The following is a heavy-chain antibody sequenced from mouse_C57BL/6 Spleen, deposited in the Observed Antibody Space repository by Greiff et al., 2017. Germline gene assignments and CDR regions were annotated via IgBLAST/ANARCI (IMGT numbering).Heavy chain of an antibody. CDR3: ARHEGQGYSNYRWYFDV. CDR1: GYTFTEYT. CDR2: FYPGSGSI. D-gene: IGHD2-5*01. J-gene: IGHJ1*03. Sequence: QLQQSGAELVKPGASVKLSCKASGYTFTEYTIHWVKQRSGQGLEWIGWFYPGSGSIKYNEKFKDKATLTADKSSSTVYMELSRLTSEDSAVYFCARHEGQGYSNYRWYFDVWGTGTTVTVSS. V-gene: IGHV1-62-2*01.